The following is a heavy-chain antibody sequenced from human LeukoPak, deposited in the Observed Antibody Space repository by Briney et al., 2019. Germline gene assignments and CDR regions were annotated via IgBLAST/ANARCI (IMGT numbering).Heavy chain of an antibody. CDR1: GFTFTSYS. J-gene: IGHJ4*02. CDR2: ISSDSTYI. CDR3: AKDQLWFGELSGYFDY. V-gene: IGHV3-21*01. Sequence: GGSLRLSCAASGFTFTSYSSTWVRQAPGKGLEWVSSISSDSTYIYYADSVKGRFTISRDNSKNTLYLQMNSLRAKDTAVYYCAKDQLWFGELSGYFDYWGQGTRVTVSS. D-gene: IGHD3-10*01.